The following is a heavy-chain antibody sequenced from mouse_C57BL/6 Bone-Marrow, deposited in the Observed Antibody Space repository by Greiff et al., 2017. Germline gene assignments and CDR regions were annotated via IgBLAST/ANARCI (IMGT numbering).Heavy chain of an antibody. CDR1: GYTFTSYW. CDR2: IDPSDSET. V-gene: IGHV1-52*01. Sequence: QVQLQQPGAELVRPGSSVKLSCKASGYTFTSYWMHWVKQRPIQGLEWIGNIDPSDSETHYNQKFKDKATLTVDKSSSTAYMQLSSLTSEDSAVYYCARGIHYYGSSYWYFDVWGTGTTVTVSS. J-gene: IGHJ1*03. D-gene: IGHD1-1*01. CDR3: ARGIHYYGSSYWYFDV.